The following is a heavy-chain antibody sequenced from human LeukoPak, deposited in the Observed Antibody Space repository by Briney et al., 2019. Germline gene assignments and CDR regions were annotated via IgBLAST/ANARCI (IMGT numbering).Heavy chain of an antibody. CDR1: GITISRSW. CDR3: ARDRGGRTGLDD. CDR2: IKEDGSEK. D-gene: IGHD2-15*01. J-gene: IGHJ4*02. V-gene: IGHV3-7*04. Sequence: PGGSLRLSCAATGITISRSWMSWVRPAPGKGLEWVAFIKEDGSEKYYVDSVKGRFTISRDNAENSLYLQMNSLRAEDTAVYYCARDRGGRTGLDDWGQGTLVTVSS.